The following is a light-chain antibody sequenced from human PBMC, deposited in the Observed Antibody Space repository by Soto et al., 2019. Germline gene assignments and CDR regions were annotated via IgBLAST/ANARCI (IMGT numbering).Light chain of an antibody. Sequence: QSVLTQPASVSGSPGQSITISCTGTSSDIGGYNYVSWYQHHPGRAPKLMIYEVSNRPSGVSNRFSGSKSGNTASLTISGLQAEDEAEYYCNSFTSTSTWVFGGGTKLTVL. CDR2: EVS. J-gene: IGLJ3*02. CDR1: SSDIGGYNY. V-gene: IGLV2-14*01. CDR3: NSFTSTSTWV.